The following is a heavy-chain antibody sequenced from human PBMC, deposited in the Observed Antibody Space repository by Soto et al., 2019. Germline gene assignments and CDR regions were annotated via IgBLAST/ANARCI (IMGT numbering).Heavy chain of an antibody. CDR2: IYHSGST. CDR1: GGSISSSNW. Sequence: QVQLQESGPGLVKPSGTLSLTCAVSGGSISSSNWWSWVRQPPGKGLEWIGEIYHSGSTNYNPSLTSRVNISVDKSKNQCSLKLSSVTAADTAVYYCARGVQLLEWSHQCDYWGQGTLVTVSS. V-gene: IGHV4-4*02. J-gene: IGHJ4*02. CDR3: ARGVQLLEWSHQCDY. D-gene: IGHD3-3*01.